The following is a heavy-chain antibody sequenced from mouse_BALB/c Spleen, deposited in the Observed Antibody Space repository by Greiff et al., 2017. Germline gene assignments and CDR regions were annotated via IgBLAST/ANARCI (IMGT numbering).Heavy chain of an antibody. CDR2: SRNKANDYTT. D-gene: IGHD1-2*01. V-gene: IGHV7-1*02. CDR1: GFTFSDFY. Sequence: EVKVVESGGGLVQPGGSLRLSCATSGFTFSDFYMEWVRQPPGKRLEWIAASRNKANDYTTEYSASVKGRFIVSRDTSQSILYLQMNALRAEDTAIYYCARDAETTATDFDVWGAGTTVTVSS. J-gene: IGHJ1*01. CDR3: ARDAETTATDFDV.